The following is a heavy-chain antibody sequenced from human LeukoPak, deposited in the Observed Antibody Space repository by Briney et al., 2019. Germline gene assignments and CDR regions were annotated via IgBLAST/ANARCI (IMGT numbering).Heavy chain of an antibody. CDR1: GFTFSLYA. CDR3: AKHTSGNFIYFDY. D-gene: IGHD1-26*01. CDR2: ITGSGGTT. V-gene: IGHV3-23*01. J-gene: IGHJ4*02. Sequence: RGSLRLSCAASGFTFSLYAMSWVRQAPGKGLEWVSGITGSGGTTYYADSVKGRFTLSRDNSKNTLYLQMNSLGAEDTAVYYCAKHTSGNFIYFDYWGQGALVAVSS.